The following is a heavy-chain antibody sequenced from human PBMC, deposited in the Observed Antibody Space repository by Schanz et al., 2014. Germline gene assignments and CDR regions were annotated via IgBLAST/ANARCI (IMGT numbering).Heavy chain of an antibody. V-gene: IGHV3-23*04. CDR1: GFTVSSNY. Sequence: EVQLVESGGGLVQPGGSLRLSCAASGFTVSSNYMSWVRQAPGKGLECVSGISGGGGSAYYADSVKGRFTISRDNSKNTLYLQMSSLRAEDTAVYYCAKVWGSDYFYPFDYWGQGTLVTVSS. CDR3: AKVWGSDYFYPFDY. D-gene: IGHD3-22*01. J-gene: IGHJ4*02. CDR2: ISGGGGSA.